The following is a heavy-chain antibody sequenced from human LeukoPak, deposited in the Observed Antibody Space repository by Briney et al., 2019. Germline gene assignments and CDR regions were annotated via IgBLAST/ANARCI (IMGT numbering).Heavy chain of an antibody. J-gene: IGHJ5*02. CDR2: INPGGGST. V-gene: IGHV1-46*01. Sequence: ASVKVSCKASGYTFTSYYMHWVRQAPGQGLEWMGIINPGGGSTSYAQKFQGRVTMTRDMSTSTVYMELSSLRSEDTAVYYCARGLVVPAAIAPPPFDPWGQGTLVTVSS. D-gene: IGHD2-2*01. CDR1: GYTFTSYY. CDR3: ARGLVVPAAIAPPPFDP.